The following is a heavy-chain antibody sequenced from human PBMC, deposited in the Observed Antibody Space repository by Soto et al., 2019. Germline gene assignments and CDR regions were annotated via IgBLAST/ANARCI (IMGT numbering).Heavy chain of an antibody. V-gene: IGHV3-23*01. D-gene: IGHD3-10*01. J-gene: IGHJ4*02. CDR3: AKKVSSGPGSQYSAY. Sequence: GGSLRLSCVASGFTFSSYSISWVRQAPGKGLEWVSGFRSGGDDGTTYYADSVKGRFTISRDNSKNTLFLQMNSLSAEDTAIYYCAKKVSSGPGSQYSAYWGQGTLVPVSP. CDR1: GFTFSSYS. CDR2: FRSGGDDGTT.